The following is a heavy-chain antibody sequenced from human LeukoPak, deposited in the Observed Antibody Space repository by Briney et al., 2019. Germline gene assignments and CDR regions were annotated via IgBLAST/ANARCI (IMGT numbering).Heavy chain of an antibody. J-gene: IGHJ4*02. Sequence: GGSLRLSCAASGFTFSSYSMNWVRQAPGKGLEWVSSISSSSSYIYYADSVKGRFTISRDNAKNSLYLQMNSLRAEDTAVYYCARGRGDSSGFDYWGQGTLVTVSS. CDR3: ARGRGDSSGFDY. V-gene: IGHV3-21*01. D-gene: IGHD3-22*01. CDR2: ISSSSSYI. CDR1: GFTFSSYS.